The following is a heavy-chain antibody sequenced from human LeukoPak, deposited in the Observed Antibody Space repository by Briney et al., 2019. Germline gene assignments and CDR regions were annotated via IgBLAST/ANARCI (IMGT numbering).Heavy chain of an antibody. CDR2: IYTSGST. V-gene: IGHV4-4*07. D-gene: IGHD3-9*01. CDR1: GGSISSYY. CDR3: ARGLTYFPEPELYNWFDP. J-gene: IGHJ5*02. Sequence: SETLSLTCTVSGGSISSYYWSWIRQPAGKGLEWIGRIYTSGSTNYNPSHKSRVTMSVDTSKNQFSLKLSSVTAADTAVYYCARGLTYFPEPELYNWFDPWGQGTLVTVSS.